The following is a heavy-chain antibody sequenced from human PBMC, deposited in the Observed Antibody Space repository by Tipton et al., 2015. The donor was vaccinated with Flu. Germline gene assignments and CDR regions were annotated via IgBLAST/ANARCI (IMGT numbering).Heavy chain of an antibody. CDR2: MKQDGSVE. Sequence: SLRLSCAASGFTFSSYWMTWVRQAPGKGLEWVANMKQDGSVETYGDSVKGRFTISRDNAKNSLYLQLNSVRVEDTAVYYCARERWLQWANVFDIWGQGTMVTVSS. D-gene: IGHD5-24*01. CDR1: GFTFSSYW. J-gene: IGHJ3*02. CDR3: ARERWLQWANVFDI. V-gene: IGHV3-7*01.